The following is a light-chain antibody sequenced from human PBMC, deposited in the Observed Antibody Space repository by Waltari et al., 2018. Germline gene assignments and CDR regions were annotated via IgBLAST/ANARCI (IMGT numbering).Light chain of an antibody. J-gene: IGLJ2*01. CDR3: CSRAGSSVV. CDR2: DVS. V-gene: IGLV2-11*01. CDR1: SGDVGDYNY. Sequence: QSALTQPRSVSGSPGQSVTISCTGTSGDVGDYNYVSWYQHQPGQAPRLPIYDVSARPSGVPDRFSASKSGNTASLTISGLQAEDEGSYHCCSRAGSSVVFGGGTKLTVL.